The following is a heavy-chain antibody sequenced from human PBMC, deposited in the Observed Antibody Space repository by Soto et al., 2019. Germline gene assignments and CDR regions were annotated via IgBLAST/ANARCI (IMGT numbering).Heavy chain of an antibody. V-gene: IGHV3-53*01. CDR1: GFTVSSKY. CDR2: IQSGGTT. J-gene: IGHJ4*02. D-gene: IGHD3-3*01. Sequence: GGSLRLSCAASGFTVSSKYMTWVRQAPGKGLEWVSLIQSGGTTYYADSVKGRFTISRDNSKNTLCLQMDSLRAEDTAVYYCAIHKFYDAIKSFDHWGQGTQVTVSS. CDR3: AIHKFYDAIKSFDH.